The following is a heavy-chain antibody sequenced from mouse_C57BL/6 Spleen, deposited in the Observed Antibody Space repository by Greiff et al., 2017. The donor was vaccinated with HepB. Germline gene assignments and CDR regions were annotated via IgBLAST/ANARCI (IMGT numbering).Heavy chain of an antibody. J-gene: IGHJ2*01. V-gene: IGHV1-52*01. D-gene: IGHD1-1*01. CDR3: ASGYYGSSYFDY. CDR2: IDPSDSET. CDR1: GYTFTSYW. Sequence: VQLQQPGAELVRPGSSVKLSCKASGYTFTSYWMHWVKQRPIQGLEWIGNIDPSDSETHYNQKFKDKATLTVDKSSSTAYMQLSSLTSEDSAVYYCASGYYGSSYFDYWGQGTTLTVSS.